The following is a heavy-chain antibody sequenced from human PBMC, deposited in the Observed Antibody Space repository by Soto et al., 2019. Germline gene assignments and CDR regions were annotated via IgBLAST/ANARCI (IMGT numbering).Heavy chain of an antibody. V-gene: IGHV4-30-2*01. CDR1: GGSISSGGYS. CDR2: IYHSGST. Sequence: QLQLQESGSGLVKPSQTLSLTCAVSGGSISSGGYSWSWIRQPPGKGLEWIGYIYHSGSTYYNPSLKSRVTLSVDRSTNQFALKLSSVTAADTAVYYCARAGGLGAVAVDYWGQGTLVTVSS. CDR3: ARAGGLGAVAVDY. D-gene: IGHD6-19*01. J-gene: IGHJ4*02.